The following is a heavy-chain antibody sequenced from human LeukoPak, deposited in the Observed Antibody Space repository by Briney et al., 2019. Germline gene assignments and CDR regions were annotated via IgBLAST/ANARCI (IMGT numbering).Heavy chain of an antibody. J-gene: IGHJ4*02. CDR1: GFTFSSYA. CDR2: ISGSGNST. Sequence: GGSLRLSCAASGFTFSSYAMTWVRQAPGKGLEWVSAISGSGNSTYYADSVKGRFTISRDNSKNTLYLQMNSLRAEDTAVYYCARGAGYNYPYYFDYWGQGTLVTVSS. CDR3: ARGAGYNYPYYFDY. D-gene: IGHD5-24*01. V-gene: IGHV3-23*01.